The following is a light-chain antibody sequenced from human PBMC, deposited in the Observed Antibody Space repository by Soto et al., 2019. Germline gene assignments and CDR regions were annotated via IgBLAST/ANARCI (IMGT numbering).Light chain of an antibody. CDR1: QSVSSY. CDR3: QQRSNLIT. J-gene: IGKJ5*01. V-gene: IGKV3-11*01. CDR2: DAS. Sequence: EIVMTQSSATLSVSPGERATLSCRASQSVSSYLAWYQQKPGQAPRLLIYDASNRATGIPARFSGSGSGTDFTLTISSLEPEDFAVYYCQQRSNLITFGQGTRLEI.